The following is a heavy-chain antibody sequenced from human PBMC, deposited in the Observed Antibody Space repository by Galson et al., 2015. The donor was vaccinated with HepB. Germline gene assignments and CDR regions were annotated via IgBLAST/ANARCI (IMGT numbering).Heavy chain of an antibody. CDR2: IIPIFGTA. D-gene: IGHD5-18*01. CDR3: ARDPHTADDAFDI. V-gene: IGHV1-69*13. J-gene: IGHJ3*02. Sequence: SVKVSCKASGGTFSSYAISWVRQAPGQGLEWMGGIIPIFGTANYAQKFQGRVTITADESTSTAYMELSSLRSEDTAVYYCARDPHTADDAFDIWGQGTMVTVSS. CDR1: GGTFSSYA.